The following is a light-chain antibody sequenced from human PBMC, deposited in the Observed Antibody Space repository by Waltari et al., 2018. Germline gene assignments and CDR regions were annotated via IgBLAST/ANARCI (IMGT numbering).Light chain of an antibody. CDR3: QQVDSVPFP. V-gene: IGKV1-33*01. Sequence: EIQMTQSPASLSASVGDRVTITCQASQDINNYLNWYQQKPGKAPKLLIFDASILETGVPSRFTGSGSGTDFSFTISGLQPEDSATYYWQQVDSVPFPFGPGTRVDF. J-gene: IGKJ3*01. CDR2: DAS. CDR1: QDINNY.